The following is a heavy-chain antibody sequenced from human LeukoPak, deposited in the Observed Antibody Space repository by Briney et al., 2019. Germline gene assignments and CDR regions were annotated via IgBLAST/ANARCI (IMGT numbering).Heavy chain of an antibody. D-gene: IGHD1-26*01. CDR2: IYYSGST. CDR1: GGSMSSSSYY. V-gene: IGHV4-39*01. CDR3: ARHTSGIVGASDY. Sequence: SETLSLTCGVSGGSMSSSSYYWGWIRRPPGKGLEWIGSIYYSGSTYYNPSLKSRVTISVDSSKNQFSLRLSSVTAADAAVYYCARHTSGIVGASDYWGQGTLVTVSS. J-gene: IGHJ4*02.